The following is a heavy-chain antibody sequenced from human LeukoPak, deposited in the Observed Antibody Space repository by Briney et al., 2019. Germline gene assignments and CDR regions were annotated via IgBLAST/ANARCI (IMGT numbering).Heavy chain of an antibody. CDR3: AREEYYYYYMDV. CDR1: GFTFSSYT. V-gene: IGHV3-21*01. J-gene: IGHJ6*03. Sequence: GGSLRLSCAAPGFTFSSYTMNWVRQAPGKGLEWVSSISTTGSYIYYADSVKGRFTISRDNAKNSLYLHMNSLRAEDTAVYYCAREEYYYYYMDVWGKGTSVTVSS. CDR2: ISTTGSYI.